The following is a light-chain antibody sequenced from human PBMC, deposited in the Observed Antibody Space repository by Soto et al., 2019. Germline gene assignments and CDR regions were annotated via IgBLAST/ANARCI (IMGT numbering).Light chain of an antibody. Sequence: QSVLTQPPSVSGALGQRVTISCTGSGLNIGAGYDVHWYQQLPGTAPKVVIYGNKIRPSGVPDRFSGSKSGTSASLAITGLQAEDEAEYYCQSFDAGVSGYAFGPGTKVTVL. J-gene: IGLJ1*01. CDR2: GNK. CDR3: QSFDAGVSGYA. V-gene: IGLV1-40*01. CDR1: GLNIGAGYD.